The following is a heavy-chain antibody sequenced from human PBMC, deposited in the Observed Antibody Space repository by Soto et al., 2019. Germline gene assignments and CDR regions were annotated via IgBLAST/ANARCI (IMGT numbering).Heavy chain of an antibody. CDR2: ITAGTGNT. J-gene: IGHJ4*01. CDR3: ARESLLVALDY. Sequence: GASVKVSCKASGYTFRTYAMHWVRQAPGQGLEWMGWITAGTGNTRYSQKFQGRVTITRDTSVSTVYMELGGLRSEDTAVYYCARESLLVALDYCG. CDR1: GYTFRTYA. V-gene: IGHV1-3*01. D-gene: IGHD5-12*01.